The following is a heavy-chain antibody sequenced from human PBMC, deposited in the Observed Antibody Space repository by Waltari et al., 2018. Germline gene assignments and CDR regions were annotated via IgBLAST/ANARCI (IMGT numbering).Heavy chain of an antibody. CDR1: GGSISSHS. V-gene: IGHV4-59*11. CDR2: IYYSGST. Sequence: QVQLQESGPGLVKPSETLSLTCTVSGGSISSHSWSWIRQPPGKGLEWIGYIYYSGSTNYNPSLKSRVTISVDTSKNQFSLKLSSVTAADTAVYYCARERDGALDYWGQGTLVTVSS. J-gene: IGHJ4*02. D-gene: IGHD4-17*01. CDR3: ARERDGALDY.